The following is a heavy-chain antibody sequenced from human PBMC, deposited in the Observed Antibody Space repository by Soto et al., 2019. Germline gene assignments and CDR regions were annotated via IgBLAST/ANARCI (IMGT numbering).Heavy chain of an antibody. J-gene: IGHJ6*03. D-gene: IGHD6-13*01. Sequence: GGSLRLSCAASGFTFSSYGMHWVRQAPGKGLEWVAVIWYDGSNKYYADSVKGRFTISRDNSKNTLYLQMNSLRAEDTAVYYCARGGEQQLFTAHYYYYYMDVWGKGTTVTVSS. CDR1: GFTFSSYG. CDR3: ARGGEQQLFTAHYYYYYMDV. V-gene: IGHV3-33*01. CDR2: IWYDGSNK.